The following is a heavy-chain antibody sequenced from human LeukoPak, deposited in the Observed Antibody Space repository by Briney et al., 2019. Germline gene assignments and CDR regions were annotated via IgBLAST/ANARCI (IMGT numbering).Heavy chain of an antibody. J-gene: IGHJ4*02. V-gene: IGHV3-23*01. CDR3: AKESAYTTFDDY. CDR2: ISDFTGTT. CDR1: GFTFSRYA. Sequence: PGGSLRLSGAASGFTFSRYAMSWVRQAPGKGLEWVSAISDFTGTTYYADSVKGRFTISRDNSKNPLYLQMNSLRAEDTAVYYCAKESAYTTFDDYWGQGTLVTVSS. D-gene: IGHD3-16*01.